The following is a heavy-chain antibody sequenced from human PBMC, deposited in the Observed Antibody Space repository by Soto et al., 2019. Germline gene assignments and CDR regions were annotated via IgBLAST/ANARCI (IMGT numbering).Heavy chain of an antibody. CDR1: GFTFSSYD. V-gene: IGHV3-13*01. J-gene: IGHJ4*02. D-gene: IGHD6-19*01. Sequence: EVQLVESGGGLVQPGGSLRLSCAASGFTFSSYDMHWVRQATGKGLEWVSAIVSAGDTYYPGSVKGRFTISRENAKNSLYLQMNSLRAEDTAVYYCARVKSSGWYFFDYWGQGTLVTVSS. CDR3: ARVKSSGWYFFDY. CDR2: IVSAGDT.